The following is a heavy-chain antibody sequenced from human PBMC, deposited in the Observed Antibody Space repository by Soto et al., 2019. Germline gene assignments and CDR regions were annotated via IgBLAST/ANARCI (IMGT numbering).Heavy chain of an antibody. V-gene: IGHV3-66*01. Sequence: EVQLVESGGGLVQPGGSLRLPCAASGFTVSSNYMSWVRQAPGKGLEWVSVIYSGGSTYYADSVKGRFTISRDNSKNTLYLQMNSLRAEDTAVYYCARDSCSGGSCYVGYWGQGTLVTVSS. J-gene: IGHJ4*02. CDR1: GFTVSSNY. D-gene: IGHD2-15*01. CDR2: IYSGGST. CDR3: ARDSCSGGSCYVGY.